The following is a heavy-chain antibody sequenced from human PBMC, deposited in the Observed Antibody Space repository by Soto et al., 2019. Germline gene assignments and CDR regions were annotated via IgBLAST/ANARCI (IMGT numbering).Heavy chain of an antibody. CDR3: ARDSGLLEWLLYRSEFCDY. Sequence: GGSLRLSCAASGFTFSSYGMHWVRQAPGKGLEWVAVIWYDGSNKYYADSVKGRFTISRDNSKNTLYLQMNSLRAEDTAVYYCARDSGLLEWLLYRSEFCDYWGQGTLVTVSS. D-gene: IGHD3-3*01. CDR2: IWYDGSNK. V-gene: IGHV3-33*01. CDR1: GFTFSSYG. J-gene: IGHJ4*02.